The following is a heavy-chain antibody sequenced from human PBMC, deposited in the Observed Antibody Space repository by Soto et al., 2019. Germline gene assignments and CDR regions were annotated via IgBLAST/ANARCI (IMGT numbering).Heavy chain of an antibody. CDR3: ARDRGSSSWYGEIDY. CDR2: ILYDGKDK. J-gene: IGHJ4*02. V-gene: IGHV3-30*04. CDR1: GFTFKTYA. D-gene: IGHD6-13*01. Sequence: PGGSLRLSCTASGFTFKTYAFHWVRQAPGKGLEWMAVILYDGKDKYYADSVRGRFSVSRDNSQNTLYLQMNNLSTDDTAVYYCARDRGSSSWYGEIDYWGRGTLVTVSS.